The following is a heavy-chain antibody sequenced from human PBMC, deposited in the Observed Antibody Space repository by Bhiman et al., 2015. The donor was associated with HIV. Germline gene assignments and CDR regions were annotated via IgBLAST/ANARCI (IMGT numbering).Heavy chain of an antibody. CDR2: ISWNSGSI. CDR3: AKDMYSSSWYTRKLYYYGMDV. Sequence: EVQLVESGGGLVQPGRSLRLSCAASGFTFDDYAMHWVRQAPGKGLEWVSGISWNSGSIGYADSVKGRFTISRDNAKNSLYLQMNSLRAEDTALYYCAKDMYSSSWYTRKLYYYGMDVWGQGTTVTVS. D-gene: IGHD6-13*01. CDR1: GFTFDDYA. J-gene: IGHJ6*02. V-gene: IGHV3-9*01.